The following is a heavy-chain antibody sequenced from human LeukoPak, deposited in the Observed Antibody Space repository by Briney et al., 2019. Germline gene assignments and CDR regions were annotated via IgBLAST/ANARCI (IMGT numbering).Heavy chain of an antibody. D-gene: IGHD6-6*01. J-gene: IGHJ5*02. CDR1: GGSISSSSYY. Sequence: SETLSLTCTVSGGSISSSSYYWGWIRQPPGKGLEWIGSIYYSGSTYYNPSLESRVTISVDTSKNQFSLKLSSVTAADTAVYYCARDPIAARPGTHLGLRWFDPWGQGTLVTVSS. CDR2: IYYSGST. CDR3: ARDPIAARPGTHLGLRWFDP. V-gene: IGHV4-39*07.